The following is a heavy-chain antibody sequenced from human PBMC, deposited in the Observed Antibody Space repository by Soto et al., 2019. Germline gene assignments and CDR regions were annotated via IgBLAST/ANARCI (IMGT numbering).Heavy chain of an antibody. V-gene: IGHV3-74*01. CDR3: AREPVLVGATTIV. CDR1: GFTFSSYW. CDR2: VNSDGSST. D-gene: IGHD1-26*01. J-gene: IGHJ4*02. Sequence: EVQLVESGGGLVQPGGSLRLSCAASGFTFSSYWMHWVRQAPGKWLVWVSRVNSDGSSTSYADSVKGRFTSSRYKAKNTLYVQMHSVRAEDTAVYYCAREPVLVGATTIVGGQGPLVTVSS.